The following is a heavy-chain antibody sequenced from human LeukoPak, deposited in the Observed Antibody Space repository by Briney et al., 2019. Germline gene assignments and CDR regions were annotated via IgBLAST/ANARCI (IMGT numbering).Heavy chain of an antibody. Sequence: GGSLRLSCAASGFSFSSYAMSWVRQAPGKGLEWVSSISGSGDNTYYAESVKGRFTISRDNSKNTLYLQMNTLRAEDTAVYYCAKAIRTSCYGCNMDVWGEGTTVTVSS. CDR3: AKAIRTSCYGCNMDV. J-gene: IGHJ6*03. D-gene: IGHD2-2*01. CDR1: GFSFSSYA. V-gene: IGHV3-23*01. CDR2: ISGSGDNT.